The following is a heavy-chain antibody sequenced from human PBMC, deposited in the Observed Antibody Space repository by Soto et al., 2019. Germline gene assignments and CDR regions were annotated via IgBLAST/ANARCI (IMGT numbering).Heavy chain of an antibody. J-gene: IGHJ6*02. V-gene: IGHV5-51*01. CDR3: ARVRGLDYGYYYYGMDL. Sequence: KTHGESLKISCRGSEYTFTNFWIAWVRQMPGKGLEYMGIIYPSDSDTRYSPSFQGQATISADKSINTAYLQWSSLKASDTAMYYCARVRGLDYGYYYYGMDLWGQGTPVTVSS. CDR1: EYTFTNFW. CDR2: IYPSDSDT. D-gene: IGHD3-10*01.